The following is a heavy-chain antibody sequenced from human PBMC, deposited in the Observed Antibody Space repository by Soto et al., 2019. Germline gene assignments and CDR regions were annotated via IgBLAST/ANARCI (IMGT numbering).Heavy chain of an antibody. J-gene: IGHJ4*02. CDR1: GFTLKNYG. CDR3: ARVSFDCSGGSCYIFDY. D-gene: IGHD2-15*01. Sequence: QVQLVESGGGVVQPGRSLRLSCAASGFTLKNYGMHWVRQAPGKGVEWVALMSFDGNKKFYADSVKARFTISRDNSKSNVYLQMDSLGVEDTAMYYCARVSFDCSGGSCYIFDYWGQGTRVTVSS. V-gene: IGHV3-33*05. CDR2: MSFDGNKK.